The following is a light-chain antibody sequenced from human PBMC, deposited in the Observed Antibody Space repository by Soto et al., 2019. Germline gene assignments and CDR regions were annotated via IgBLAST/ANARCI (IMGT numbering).Light chain of an antibody. CDR2: GAS. CDR3: QQYGSSPRT. Sequence: EIVLTQSPGTLSLSPGERATLSCRASQSVRNNYLAWYQQRPGQAPRLLIYGASSRATGIPDRFSGSGSGADFILTISRLEPEDFAVYYCQQYGSSPRTLGQGTKV. J-gene: IGKJ1*01. CDR1: QSVRNNY. V-gene: IGKV3-20*01.